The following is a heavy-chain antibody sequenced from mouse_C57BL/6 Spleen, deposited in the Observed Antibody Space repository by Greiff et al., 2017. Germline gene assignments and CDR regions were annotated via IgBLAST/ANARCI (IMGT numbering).Heavy chain of an antibody. J-gene: IGHJ3*01. Sequence: QVQLQQSGPELVKPGASVKISCKASGYAFSSSWMNWVKQRPGKGLEWIGRIYPGDGDTNYNGKFKGKATLTADKSSSTAYMQLSSLTSEDSAVYFGARSGTAQASWFAYWGQGTLVTVSA. CDR3: ARSGTAQASWFAY. V-gene: IGHV1-82*01. CDR2: IYPGDGDT. CDR1: GYAFSSSW. D-gene: IGHD3-2*02.